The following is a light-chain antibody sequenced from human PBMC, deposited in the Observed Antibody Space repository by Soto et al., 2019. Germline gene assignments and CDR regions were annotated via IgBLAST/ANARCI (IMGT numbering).Light chain of an antibody. CDR1: QGISKW. Sequence: DIQMTQSPSSVSASVGDRVTITCRASQGISKWLAWYQQKPGKAPKFLMYAAPTLQSGVPSRFSGSGSGTDFALTISSLQPEDFATYYCQQANSFPITFGQGTRLEIK. V-gene: IGKV1-12*01. CDR3: QQANSFPIT. CDR2: AAP. J-gene: IGKJ5*01.